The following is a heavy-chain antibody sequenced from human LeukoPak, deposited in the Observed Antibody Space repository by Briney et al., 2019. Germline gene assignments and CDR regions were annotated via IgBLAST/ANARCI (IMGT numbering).Heavy chain of an antibody. V-gene: IGHV3-11*01. Sequence: GGSLRLSCAASGFTFRDHYMTWIRQAPGKGLEWVGSISTSGSTIYYADSVKGRFTVSRDNAKNSLNLPMNSLRAEDTAVYYCARDGYNWAYWGQGTLVTVSS. CDR2: ISTSGSTI. CDR1: GFTFRDHY. D-gene: IGHD5-24*01. CDR3: ARDGYNWAY. J-gene: IGHJ4*02.